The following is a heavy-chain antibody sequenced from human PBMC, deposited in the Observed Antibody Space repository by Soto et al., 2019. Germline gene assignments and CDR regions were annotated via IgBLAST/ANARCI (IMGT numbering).Heavy chain of an antibody. V-gene: IGHV4-59*01. J-gene: IGHJ4*02. CDR3: ARGPIAAAGKTFDY. CDR1: GGSISSYY. CDR2: IYYSGST. Sequence: SETLSLTCTVSGGSISSYYWSWIRQPPVKGLEWIGYIYYSGSTNYNPSLKSRVTVSVDTSKNQFSLKLSSVTAADTAVYYCARGPIAAAGKTFDYWGQGTLVTVSS. D-gene: IGHD6-13*01.